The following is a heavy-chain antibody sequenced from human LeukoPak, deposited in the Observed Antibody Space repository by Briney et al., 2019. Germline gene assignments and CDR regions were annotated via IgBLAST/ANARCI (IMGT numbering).Heavy chain of an antibody. CDR3: ARVLRYFDWLPTPGAFDI. Sequence: SETLSLTCTVSGGSISGYYWSWIRRPPGKGLEWIGFIYYSGSTNYNPSLKSRVTISVDTSKNQFSLKLSSVTAADTAVYYCARVLRYFDWLPTPGAFDIWGQGTMVTVSS. V-gene: IGHV4-59*01. CDR2: IYYSGST. J-gene: IGHJ3*02. D-gene: IGHD3-9*01. CDR1: GGSISGYY.